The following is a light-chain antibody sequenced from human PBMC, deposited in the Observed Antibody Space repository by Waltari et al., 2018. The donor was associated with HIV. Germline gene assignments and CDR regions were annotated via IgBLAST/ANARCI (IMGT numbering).Light chain of an antibody. J-gene: IGLJ3*02. Sequence: QTVVTQEPSFSVSPGGTVTLTCGLSSGSVSTNYYPSWYQQTPGQAPRTLISSTNPRSSGVPDRFSGSILGNKAALTITGAQAYDESDYYCVLYMGSGIWVFGGGTKLTVL. CDR1: SGSVSTNYY. CDR2: STN. CDR3: VLYMGSGIWV. V-gene: IGLV8-61*01.